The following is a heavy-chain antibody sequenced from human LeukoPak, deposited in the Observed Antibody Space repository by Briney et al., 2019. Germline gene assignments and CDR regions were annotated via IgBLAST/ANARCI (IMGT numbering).Heavy chain of an antibody. Sequence: ASVKVSCKASGYTFTSYGISWVRQAPGQGLEWMGWISAYNGNTNYAQKLQGRVTMTTDTSTSTAYMELRSLRSDDTAVYYCARGNSGSYGRGYYYYYYMDVWGKGTTVTISS. CDR1: GYTFTSYG. J-gene: IGHJ6*03. CDR2: ISAYNGNT. CDR3: ARGNSGSYGRGYYYYYYMDV. V-gene: IGHV1-18*01. D-gene: IGHD1-26*01.